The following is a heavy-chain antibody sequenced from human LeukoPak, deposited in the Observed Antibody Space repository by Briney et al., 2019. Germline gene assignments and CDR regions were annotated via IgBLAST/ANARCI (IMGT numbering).Heavy chain of an antibody. D-gene: IGHD1-26*01. J-gene: IGHJ2*01. CDR3: AKNLLGSGAYSWYFDL. CDR2: ISTSGDGT. Sequence: GGSLRLSCAASGFTVSRNYMSWVRQTPGKGLEWVSSISTSGDGTVYADSVKGRVTISRDNSKNTLYLQMNSLRAEDTAVYSCAKNLLGSGAYSWYFDLWGRGTLVTVSS. CDR1: GFTVSRNY. V-gene: IGHV3-23*01.